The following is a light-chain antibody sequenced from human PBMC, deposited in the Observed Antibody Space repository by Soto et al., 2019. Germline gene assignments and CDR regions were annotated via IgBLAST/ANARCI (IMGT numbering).Light chain of an antibody. CDR2: DAS. CDR1: QNIIMW. J-gene: IGKJ1*01. V-gene: IGKV1-5*01. CDR3: QQYNGFSWT. Sequence: DIQMTQSPSTLSTSVGDRVTITCRASQNIIMWLAWYQHKPGKAAKLLISDASSLESGVPARFSGSGSGTEFTLTISSLQPDDFATYFCQQYNGFSWTFGQGTKVGIK.